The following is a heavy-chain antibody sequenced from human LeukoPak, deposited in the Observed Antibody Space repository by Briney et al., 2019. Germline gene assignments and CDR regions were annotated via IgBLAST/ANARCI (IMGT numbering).Heavy chain of an antibody. J-gene: IGHJ4*02. CDR3: STLLSSNYLDH. Sequence: ASVKVSCKVSGYTLTDLSMHWVRQAPGKGLEWMGGFDPEDGERIFAEKFQGRVIMTEDTSTDTAYMELSSLTSEDTVVYYCSTLLSSNYLDHWGQGTLVTVAS. V-gene: IGHV1-24*01. CDR1: GYTLTDLS. CDR2: FDPEDGER. D-gene: IGHD2/OR15-2a*01.